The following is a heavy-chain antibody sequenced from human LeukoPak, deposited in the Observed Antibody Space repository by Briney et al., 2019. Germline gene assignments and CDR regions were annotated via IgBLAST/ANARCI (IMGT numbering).Heavy chain of an antibody. CDR2: IIPIFGTA. J-gene: IGHJ3*02. V-gene: IGHV1-69*01. CDR1: GGTFSSYA. CDR3: ARARVYYVDAFDI. D-gene: IGHD3-22*01. Sequence: GASVKVSCKASGGTFSSYAISWVRQAPGQGLEWMGGIIPIFGTANYAQKFQGRVTITADESTSTAYMELSSLRSEDTAVYYCARARVYYVDAFDIWGQGTMVTVSS.